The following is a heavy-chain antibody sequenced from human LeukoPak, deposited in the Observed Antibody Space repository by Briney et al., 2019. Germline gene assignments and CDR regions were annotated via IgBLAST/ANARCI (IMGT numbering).Heavy chain of an antibody. V-gene: IGHV4-34*01. D-gene: IGHD2-2*01. J-gene: IGHJ5*02. CDR2: INHSGST. Sequence: SETLSLTCAVYGGSFSGYYWSWIRQPPGKGLEWIGEINHSGSTNYNPSLKSRVTISVDTSKNQFSLKLSSVTAADTAVYYCARGYCSSTSCYVFWFDPWGPGTLVTVSS. CDR3: ARGYCSSTSCYVFWFDP. CDR1: GGSFSGYY.